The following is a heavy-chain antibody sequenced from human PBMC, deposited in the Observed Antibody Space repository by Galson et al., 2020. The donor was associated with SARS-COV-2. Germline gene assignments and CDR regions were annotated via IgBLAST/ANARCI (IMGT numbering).Heavy chain of an antibody. CDR2: FDPEAGET. CDR1: GYTLTELS. Sequence: ASVKVSRKVSGYTLTELSMHWVRQAPGKGLEWLGGFDPEAGETIYAQQFQGRVTMTEDTSTDTAYMELSSLRSEDTAVYYCATISPYCSRTSCRNFDCWGQGTLVTVSS. V-gene: IGHV1-24*01. CDR3: ATISPYCSRTSCRNFDC. J-gene: IGHJ4*02. D-gene: IGHD2-2*01.